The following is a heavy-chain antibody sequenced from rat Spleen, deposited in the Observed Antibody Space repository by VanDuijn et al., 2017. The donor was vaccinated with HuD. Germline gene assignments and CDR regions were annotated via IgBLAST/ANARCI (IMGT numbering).Heavy chain of an antibody. CDR2: ITHTGGST. CDR3: TRVDYGYTYHYFDY. Sequence: EVQLVESGGGLVQPGRSLKLSCVASGFTFNNYWMTWIRQAPGKGLEWVASITHTGGSTYYPDSVKGRFTISRDNAKSTLYLQMNSLRSEDTATYYCTRVDYGYTYHYFDYWGQGVMVTVSS. CDR1: GFTFNNYW. V-gene: IGHV5-31*01. D-gene: IGHD1-9*01. J-gene: IGHJ2*01.